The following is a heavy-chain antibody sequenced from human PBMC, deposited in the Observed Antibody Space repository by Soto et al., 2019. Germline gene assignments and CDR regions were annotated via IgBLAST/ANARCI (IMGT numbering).Heavy chain of an antibody. D-gene: IGHD6-19*01. J-gene: IGHJ1*01. Sequence: SETLSLTCAISGDSVSSNSAAWNWIRQSPSRGLEWLGRTYYRSKWYNDYAVSVKSRITINPDTSKNQFSLQLNSVTPEDTAVYYCARDLNNDSSGWYTVGYFQHWGQGTLVTVSS. CDR2: TYYRSKWYN. CDR1: GDSVSSNSAA. CDR3: ARDLNNDSSGWYTVGYFQH. V-gene: IGHV6-1*01.